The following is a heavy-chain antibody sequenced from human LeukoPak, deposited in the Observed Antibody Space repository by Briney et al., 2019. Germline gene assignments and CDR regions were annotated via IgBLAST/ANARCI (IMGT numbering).Heavy chain of an antibody. CDR1: GFTVSSSY. Sequence: GGSLRLSWSASGFTVSSSYMSWVRQAPGKGLEWGSVIYSGGSTYYADSVKGRFTISRDNSKSTLYLQMNSLRAEDTAVYYCARDRVTRGYSYGIPLYGMDVWGQGTTVTVSS. CDR3: ARDRVTRGYSYGIPLYGMDV. D-gene: IGHD5-12*01. CDR2: IYSGGST. J-gene: IGHJ6*02. V-gene: IGHV3-53*01.